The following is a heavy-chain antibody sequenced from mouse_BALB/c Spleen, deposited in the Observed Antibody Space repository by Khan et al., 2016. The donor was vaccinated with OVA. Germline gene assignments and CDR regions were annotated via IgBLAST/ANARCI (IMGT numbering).Heavy chain of an antibody. CDR1: GYSFTDYT. D-gene: IGHD3-1*01. V-gene: IGHV1S135*01. Sequence: VRLQQSGPDLVKPGASMKISCKASGYSFTDYTMHWVKQSHGKSLEWIGLINPYNAGTSYTQNFKGKATLTVDKSSSTAYMQLISLTSDDSAVYCCARAGFGGFAYWGQGTLVTVSA. CDR2: INPYNAGT. CDR3: ARAGFGGFAY. J-gene: IGHJ3*01.